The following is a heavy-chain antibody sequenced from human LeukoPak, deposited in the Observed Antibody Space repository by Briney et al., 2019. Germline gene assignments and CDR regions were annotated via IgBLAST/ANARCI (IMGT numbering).Heavy chain of an antibody. V-gene: IGHV1-2*02. CDR2: INPNSGGT. D-gene: IGHD6-19*01. J-gene: IGHJ4*02. Sequence: ASVKVSCKASGYTFTGYYMHWVRQAPGQGLEWMGWINPNSGGTNYAQKFQGRVTMTRDTSISTAYMELSRLRSDDTAVYYCAREGFEGGSGWHSTSDTDTFDYWGQGTLVTVSS. CDR1: GYTFTGYY. CDR3: AREGFEGGSGWHSTSDTDTFDY.